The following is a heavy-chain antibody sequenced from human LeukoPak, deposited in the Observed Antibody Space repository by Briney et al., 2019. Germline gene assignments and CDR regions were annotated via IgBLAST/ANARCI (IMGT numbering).Heavy chain of an antibody. V-gene: IGHV3-64*01. D-gene: IGHD2-2*01. Sequence: GGSLRLSCAASGFTFSSYAMRWVRQAPGKGLEYVSAISSNGGSTYYANSVKGRFTISRDNSKNTLYLQMGSLRAEDMAVYYCARGPELKRYQLPIDYWGQGTLVTVSS. J-gene: IGHJ4*02. CDR2: ISSNGGST. CDR3: ARGPELKRYQLPIDY. CDR1: GFTFSSYA.